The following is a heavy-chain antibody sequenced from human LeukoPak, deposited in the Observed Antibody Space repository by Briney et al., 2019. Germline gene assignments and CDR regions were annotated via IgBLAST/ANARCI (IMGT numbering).Heavy chain of an antibody. CDR2: INTNTGNP. CDR1: GYTFTSYA. J-gene: IGHJ5*02. D-gene: IGHD3-10*01. Sequence: ASVKVSCKASGYTFTSYAMNWVRQAPGQGLEWMGWINTNTGNPTYAQGFTGRFVFSLDTSVSTAYLQISSLKAEDTAVYYCARSPRVYYYGSGWGNWFDPWGQGTLVTVSS. V-gene: IGHV7-4-1*02. CDR3: ARSPRVYYYGSGWGNWFDP.